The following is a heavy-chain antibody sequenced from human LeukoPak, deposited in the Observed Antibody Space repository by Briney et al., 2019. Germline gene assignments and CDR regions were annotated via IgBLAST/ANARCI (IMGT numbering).Heavy chain of an antibody. J-gene: IGHJ6*03. V-gene: IGHV1-69*05. D-gene: IGHD3-3*01. CDR1: GGTFSSYA. CDR3: ARDRRGTIFGVVTERPYYYYYYMDV. CDR2: IIPIFGTA. Sequence: SVKVSCKASGGTFSSYAISWVRQAPGQGLEWMGGIIPIFGTANYAQKFQGRVTITTDESTSTAYMELSSLRSEDTAVYYCARDRRGTIFGVVTERPYYYYYYMDVWGKGTTVTVSS.